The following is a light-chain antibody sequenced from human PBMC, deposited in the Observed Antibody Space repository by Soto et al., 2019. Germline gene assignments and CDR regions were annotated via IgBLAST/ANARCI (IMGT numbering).Light chain of an antibody. J-gene: IGKJ4*01. V-gene: IGKV3-15*01. CDR3: QQYNVWPLT. CDR1: QSVSSN. Sequence: EIVMTQSPVSLSVSPGDRATLSCRASQSVSSNLAWYQQKPGQTPKLLIYVASTRATGIPARFSGSGSGTEFTLTISSLQSEDFAGYYCQQYNVWPLTFGGGTKVEFK. CDR2: VAS.